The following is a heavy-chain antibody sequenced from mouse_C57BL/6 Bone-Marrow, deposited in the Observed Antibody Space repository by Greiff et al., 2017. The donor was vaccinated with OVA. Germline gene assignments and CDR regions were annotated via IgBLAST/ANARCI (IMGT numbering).Heavy chain of an antibody. Sequence: EVKLVESGGGLVKPGGSLKLSCAASGFTFSSYAMSWVRQTPEKRLEWVATISDGGSYTYYPDNVKGRFTISRDNAKNNLYLQMSHLKSEDTAMYYCARTLYDGYLYFDYWGQGTTLTVSS. V-gene: IGHV5-4*03. CDR1: GFTFSSYA. D-gene: IGHD2-3*01. CDR3: ARTLYDGYLYFDY. J-gene: IGHJ2*01. CDR2: ISDGGSYT.